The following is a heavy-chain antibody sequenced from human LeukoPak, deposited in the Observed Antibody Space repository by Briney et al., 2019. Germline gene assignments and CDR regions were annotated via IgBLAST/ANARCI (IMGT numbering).Heavy chain of an antibody. D-gene: IGHD1-26*01. CDR1: GGSISSGGYY. CDR3: ASLQWELQAY. J-gene: IGHJ4*02. CDR2: IYHSGSA. V-gene: IGHV4-30-2*01. Sequence: ASETRSLTCTVSGGSISSGGYYWSWIRQPPGKGLEWIGCIYHSGSAYYNPSLKSRVTISVDRSKNQSSLKLSSVTAADTAVYYCASLQWELQAYWGQGTLVTVSS.